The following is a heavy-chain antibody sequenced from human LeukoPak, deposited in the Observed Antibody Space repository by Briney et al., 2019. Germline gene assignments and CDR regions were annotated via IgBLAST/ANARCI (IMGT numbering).Heavy chain of an antibody. J-gene: IGHJ4*02. CDR3: AGVRTYSSGWYPEFDY. V-gene: IGHV3-23*01. CDR1: GFTFSSYA. D-gene: IGHD6-19*01. Sequence: PGGSLRLSCAASGFTFSSYAMSWVRQAPGKGLEWVSAISGSGGSTYYADSVKGRFTISRDNSKNTLYLQMNSLRAEDTAVYYCAGVRTYSSGWYPEFDYWGQGTLVTVSS. CDR2: ISGSGGST.